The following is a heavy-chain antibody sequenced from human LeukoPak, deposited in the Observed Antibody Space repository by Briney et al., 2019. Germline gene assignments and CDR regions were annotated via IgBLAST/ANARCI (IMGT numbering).Heavy chain of an antibody. V-gene: IGHV4-59*01. Sequence: PSGTLSLTCTVSGGSISSYYWSWIRQPPGKGLEWIGYIYYSGSTNYNPSLKSRVTISVDTSKNQFSLKLSSVTAADTAVYYCAREYCSGDSCYCDYWGQGTLVTVSS. CDR2: IYYSGST. D-gene: IGHD2-15*01. CDR3: AREYCSGDSCYCDY. J-gene: IGHJ4*02. CDR1: GGSISSYY.